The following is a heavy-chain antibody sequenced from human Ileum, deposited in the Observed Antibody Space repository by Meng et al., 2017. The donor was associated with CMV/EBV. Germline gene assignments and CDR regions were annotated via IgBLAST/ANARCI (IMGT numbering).Heavy chain of an antibody. CDR1: GFPFCGSA. Sequence: GQQGDSGGRLVPPGGSLKLSCVASGFPFCGSAIYWFSQAPGKGLGWVGRIRMQSDNSATADSASVNGRFTITSDDSSNTDYLQMNSQKTKDTAIYYCSGLYWDNGYDLDHWGQGTLVTVSS. V-gene: IGHV3-73*02. D-gene: IGHD5-12*01. CDR2: IRMQSDNSAT. CDR3: SGLYWDNGYDLDH. J-gene: IGHJ4*02.